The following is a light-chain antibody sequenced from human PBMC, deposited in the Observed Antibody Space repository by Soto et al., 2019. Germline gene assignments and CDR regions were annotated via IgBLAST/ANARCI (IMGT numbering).Light chain of an antibody. J-gene: IGKJ1*01. CDR3: QQYGNYPWT. V-gene: IGKV1-5*01. CDR1: QSVFGF. Sequence: DIQMTQSPSTLSASIGDRCTITCRASQSVFGFLAWYQHRAGKAPKLLIYDVSTLESGVPSRFSGSGSGTEFSLTITSLQPDDSATYFCQQYGNYPWTFAQGTKVEIK. CDR2: DVS.